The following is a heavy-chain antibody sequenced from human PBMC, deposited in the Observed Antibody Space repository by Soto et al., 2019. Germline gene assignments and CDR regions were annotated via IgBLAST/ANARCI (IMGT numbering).Heavy chain of an antibody. V-gene: IGHV1-18*01. CDR2: ISAYNGNT. D-gene: IGHD3-3*01. Sequence: ASVKVSCKASGYTFTSYGISWVRQAPGQGLEWMGWISAYNGNTNYAQKLQGRVTMTTDTSTSTAYMELRSLRSDDTAVYYCAVLPYYDFWSGYYTISDNTHTRPWFDPWGQGTLVTVSS. CDR3: AVLPYYDFWSGYYTISDNTHTRPWFDP. CDR1: GYTFTSYG. J-gene: IGHJ5*02.